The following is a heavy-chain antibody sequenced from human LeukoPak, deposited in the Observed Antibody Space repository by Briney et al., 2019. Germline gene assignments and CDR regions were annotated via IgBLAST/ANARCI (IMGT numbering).Heavy chain of an antibody. CDR1: GFTFNIYG. CDR3: ANETGSGYDLSDYYYYYMDV. D-gene: IGHD5-12*01. CDR2: ISYDGSNK. Sequence: GGSLRLSCAASGFTFNIYGMHWVRQAPGKGLEWVAVISYDGSNKYYADSVKGRFTISRDNAENALYLQLNSLRAEDTAVYYCANETGSGYDLSDYYYYYMDVWGKGITVTVSS. J-gene: IGHJ6*03. V-gene: IGHV3-30*18.